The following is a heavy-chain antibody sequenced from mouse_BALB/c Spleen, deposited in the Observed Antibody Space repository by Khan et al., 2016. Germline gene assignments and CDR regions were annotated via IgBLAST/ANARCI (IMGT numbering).Heavy chain of an antibody. J-gene: IGHJ3*01. D-gene: IGHD2-4*01. CDR2: ISHKAIVYTT. Sequence: EVELVESGGGLVQPGGSLRLSCAPSGFTFTAYYMSWVRQPPGKALEWLGFISHKAIVYTTEYSASVKRRFTISRDTSQTILYLQMYPLRAEHSATYYCARDTGLRQGTWFAYWCQGTLVTVSA. CDR1: GFTFTAYY. V-gene: IGHV7-3*02. CDR3: ARDTGLRQGTWFAY.